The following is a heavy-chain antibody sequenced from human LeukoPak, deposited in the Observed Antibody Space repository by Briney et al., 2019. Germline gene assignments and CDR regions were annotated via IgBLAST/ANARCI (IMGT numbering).Heavy chain of an antibody. CDR1: GFTFSDYY. J-gene: IGHJ4*02. Sequence: GGSLRLSWAASGFTFSDYYMSWIRQAPGKGLGWVSYISSSGSTIYYADSVKGRFTISRDNSKNTLYLQMNSLRAEDTAVYYCARVTYGSGTYGAFDYWGQGTLVTVSS. CDR2: ISSSGSTI. CDR3: ARVTYGSGTYGAFDY. D-gene: IGHD3-10*01. V-gene: IGHV3-11*01.